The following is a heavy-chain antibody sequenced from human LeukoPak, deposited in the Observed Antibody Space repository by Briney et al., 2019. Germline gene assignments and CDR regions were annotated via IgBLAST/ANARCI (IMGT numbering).Heavy chain of an antibody. CDR2: ISYDGSNK. V-gene: IGHV3-30-3*01. CDR3: ARGIGLTGYYNVDY. J-gene: IGHJ4*02. CDR1: GFTFSNYE. Sequence: GGCLRLSCAASGFTFSNYEMSWVRQAPGKGLEWVAVISYDGSNKYYADSVKGRFTISRDNSKNTLYLQMNSLRAEDTAVYYCARGIGLTGYYNVDYWGQGTLVTVSS. D-gene: IGHD3-9*01.